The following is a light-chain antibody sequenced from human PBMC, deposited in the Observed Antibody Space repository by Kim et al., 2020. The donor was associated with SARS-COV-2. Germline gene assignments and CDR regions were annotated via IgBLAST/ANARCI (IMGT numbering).Light chain of an antibody. J-gene: IGKJ1*01. CDR1: QSVRSNY. CDR2: TAS. Sequence: EIVLTQSPDTLSLSPGERATLSCRASQSVRSNYLAWYQQKPGQAPSLLIYTASSRATGIPDRFSGSGSGTDFTLTISRLEPEDFAVYYCQQYGTSPWTFGQGTKVDIK. V-gene: IGKV3-20*01. CDR3: QQYGTSPWT.